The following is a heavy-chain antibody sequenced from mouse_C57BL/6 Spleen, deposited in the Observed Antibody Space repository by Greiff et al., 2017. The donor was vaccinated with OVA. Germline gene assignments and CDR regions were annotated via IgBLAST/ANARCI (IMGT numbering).Heavy chain of an antibody. Sequence: EVMLVESGGGLVKPGGSLKLSCAASGFTFSSYAMSWVRQTPEKRLEWVATISDGGSYTYYPDNVKGRFTISRDNAKNNLYLQMSHLKSEDTAMYYCARDSDGRTWFAYWGQGTLVTVSA. J-gene: IGHJ3*01. V-gene: IGHV5-4*01. D-gene: IGHD2-3*01. CDR3: ARDSDGRTWFAY. CDR1: GFTFSSYA. CDR2: ISDGGSYT.